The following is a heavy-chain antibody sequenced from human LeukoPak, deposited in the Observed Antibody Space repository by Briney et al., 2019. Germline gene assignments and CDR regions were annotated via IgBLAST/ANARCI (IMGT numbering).Heavy chain of an antibody. V-gene: IGHV4-59*08. CDR1: GGSISSYY. Sequence: PSETLSLTCTVSGGSISSYYWSWIRQPPGKGLEWIGYIYYSGSTNYNPSLKSRVTISVDTSKNQFSLKLSSVTAADTAVYYCARHHRSGYYERLGYFDYWGQGTLVTVSS. D-gene: IGHD3-22*01. CDR3: ARHHRSGYYERLGYFDY. CDR2: IYYSGST. J-gene: IGHJ4*02.